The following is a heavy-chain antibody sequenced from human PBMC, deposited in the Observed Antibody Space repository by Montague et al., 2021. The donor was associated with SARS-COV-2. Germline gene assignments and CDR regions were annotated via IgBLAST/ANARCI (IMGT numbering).Heavy chain of an antibody. V-gene: IGHV4-39*07. D-gene: IGHD1-20*01. J-gene: IGHJ6*02. CDR3: AGDQGYNWSYYYYDGIDV. CDR1: GGSISSSSYY. Sequence: SETLSLTCTVAGGSISSSSYYWGWIRQPPGKGLEWIGSIYYSGSTYYNPSLKSRVTISVDTSKNQFSLKLSSVTAADTAVYYCAGDQGYNWSYYYYDGIDVWGQGTTVTVSS. CDR2: IYYSGST.